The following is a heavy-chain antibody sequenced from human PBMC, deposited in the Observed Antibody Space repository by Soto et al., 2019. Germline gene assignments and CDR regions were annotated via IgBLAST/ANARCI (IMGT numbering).Heavy chain of an antibody. CDR2: IYHSGST. V-gene: IGHV4-30-2*01. CDR3: ARVFPTSNWFDP. J-gene: IGHJ5*02. CDR1: GGSISSGGYS. Sequence: SVTLSLTCAVAGGSISSGGYSWSWNRQPPGKGLEWIGYIYHSGSTYYNPSLKSRVTISVDRSKNQFSLKLSSVTAADTAVYYCARVFPTSNWFDPWGQGTLVTVSS. D-gene: IGHD4-4*01.